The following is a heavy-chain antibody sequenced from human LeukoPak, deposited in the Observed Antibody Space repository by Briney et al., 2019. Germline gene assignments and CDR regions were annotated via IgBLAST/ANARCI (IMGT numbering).Heavy chain of an antibody. CDR1: GFTFSSYN. D-gene: IGHD1-26*01. Sequence: GGSLRLSCAASGFTFSSYNMNWVRQAPGKGLEWVSYISSSGSTIYYADSVKGRFTISRDNAKNSLYLQMNSLRAEDTAVYYCARDRTKWELLPYYFDYWGQGTLVTVSS. J-gene: IGHJ4*02. CDR2: ISSSGSTI. CDR3: ARDRTKWELLPYYFDY. V-gene: IGHV3-48*04.